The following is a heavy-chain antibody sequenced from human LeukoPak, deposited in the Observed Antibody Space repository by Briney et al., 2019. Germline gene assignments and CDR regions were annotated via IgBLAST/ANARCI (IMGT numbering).Heavy chain of an antibody. Sequence: PGGSLRLSCAASGFTFSSYSMNWVRQAPGKGLEWVSSISSSSSYIYYADSVKGRFTISRDNAKNSLYLQMNSLRAEDTAVYYCARVNSEYSSSHFDYWGQGTLVTVSS. CDR2: ISSSSSYI. CDR1: GFTFSSYS. J-gene: IGHJ4*02. CDR3: ARVNSEYSSSHFDY. V-gene: IGHV3-21*01. D-gene: IGHD6-6*01.